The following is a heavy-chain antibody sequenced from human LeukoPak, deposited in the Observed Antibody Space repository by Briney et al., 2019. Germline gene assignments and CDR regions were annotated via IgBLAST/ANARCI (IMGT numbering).Heavy chain of an antibody. J-gene: IGHJ5*02. V-gene: IGHV4-39*07. CDR1: SGSISTSNYY. D-gene: IGHD3-9*01. CDR2: IFYSGST. CDR3: ARGGRFRSYDILWGHQARSDWFDP. Sequence: SETLSLTCTVSSGSISTSNYYWGWVRQPPGKALEWIGNIFYSGSTYYSPSLKSRVTISLDTSRNQFSLKLSSVTAADTAVYYCARGGRFRSYDILWGHQARSDWFDPWGQGTLVTVSS.